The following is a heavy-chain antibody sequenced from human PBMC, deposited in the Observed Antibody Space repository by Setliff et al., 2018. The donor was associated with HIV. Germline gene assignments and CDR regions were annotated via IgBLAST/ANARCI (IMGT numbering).Heavy chain of an antibody. V-gene: IGHV4-34*01. CDR3: ARKGWNAYEAFDY. J-gene: IGHJ4*02. CDR2: INHSGGT. Sequence: SETLSLTCNVYGGSFSGDSWNWIRQPPGEGLEWIGEINHSGGTKYNPSLKSRVTISVDMSKNHFSLSLTSVTAADTAIYICARKGWNAYEAFDYWGQGSLVTVSS. CDR1: GGSFSGDS. D-gene: IGHD1-1*01.